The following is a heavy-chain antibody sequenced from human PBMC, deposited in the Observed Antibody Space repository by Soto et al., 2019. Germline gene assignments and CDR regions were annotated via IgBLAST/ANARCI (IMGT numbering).Heavy chain of an antibody. D-gene: IGHD3-9*01. CDR3: ARAYDILTGYPYVMAV. Sequence: ASVKVSCKASGYTFTGYYMHWVRQAPGQGLEWMGWINPNSGGTNYAQKFQGWVTMTRDTSISTAYMELSRLRSDDTAVYYCARAYDILTGYPYVMAVWGQGTTVTVSS. J-gene: IGHJ6*02. CDR2: INPNSGGT. CDR1: GYTFTGYY. V-gene: IGHV1-2*04.